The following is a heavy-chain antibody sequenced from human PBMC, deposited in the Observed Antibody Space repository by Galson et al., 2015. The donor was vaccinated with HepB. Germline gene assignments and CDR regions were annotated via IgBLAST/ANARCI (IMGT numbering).Heavy chain of an antibody. CDR2: LSTSSNSI. J-gene: IGHJ3*02. Sequence: SLRLSCAASGFTFSSYSMNWVRQAPGKALEWVSSLSTSSNSIYYADSVKGRFTISRDNAKNSLFLQMNSLRAEDTAVYYCARLREWLIMNDAFDMWGQGTMVTVSS. V-gene: IGHV3-21*01. CDR1: GFTFSSYS. CDR3: ARLREWLIMNDAFDM. D-gene: IGHD6-19*01.